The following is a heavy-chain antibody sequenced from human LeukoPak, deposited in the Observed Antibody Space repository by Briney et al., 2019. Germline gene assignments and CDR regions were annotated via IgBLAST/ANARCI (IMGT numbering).Heavy chain of an antibody. CDR3: ARGVGSNGYRNWFDP. CDR2: IIPIFGTA. CDR1: GGTFSSYA. V-gene: IGHV1-69*01. D-gene: IGHD3-16*01. Sequence: PGGSLRLSCAASGGTFSSYAISWVRQAPGQGLEWMGGIIPIFGTANYAQKFQGRVTITADESTSTAYMELSSLRSEDTAVYYCARGVGSNGYRNWFDPWGQGTLVTVSS. J-gene: IGHJ5*02.